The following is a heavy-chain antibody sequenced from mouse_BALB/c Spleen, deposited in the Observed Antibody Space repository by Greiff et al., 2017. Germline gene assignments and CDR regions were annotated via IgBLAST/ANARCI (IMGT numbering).Heavy chain of an antibody. CDR1: GFTFSSFG. Sequence: EVQLQESGGGLVQPGGSRKFSCAASGFTFSSFGMHWVRQAPEKGLEWVAYISSGSSTIYYADTVKGRFTISRDNPKNTLFLQMTSLRSEDTAMYYCARRDGYYDAMDYWGQGTSVTVSS. CDR3: ARRDGYYDAMDY. CDR2: ISSGSSTI. V-gene: IGHV5-17*02. D-gene: IGHD2-3*01. J-gene: IGHJ4*01.